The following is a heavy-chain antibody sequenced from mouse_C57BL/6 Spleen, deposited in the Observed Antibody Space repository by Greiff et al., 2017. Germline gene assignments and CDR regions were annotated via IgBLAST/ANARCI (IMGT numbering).Heavy chain of an antibody. V-gene: IGHV1-78*01. CDR1: GYTFTDHT. D-gene: IGHD1-1*01. Sequence: QVQLLQSDAELVKPGASVKLSCTASGYTFTDHTIHWMKPRPEQGLEWIGNIYPRDGSTKYTEKFKGKATLTADKSTSTAYMQLNSLTSEDSAVYCCASEGNYGNYWGQGTTLTVSS. CDR3: ASEGNYGNY. CDR2: IYPRDGST. J-gene: IGHJ2*01.